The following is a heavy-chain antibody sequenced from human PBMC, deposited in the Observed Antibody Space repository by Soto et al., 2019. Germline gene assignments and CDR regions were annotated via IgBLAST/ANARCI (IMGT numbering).Heavy chain of an antibody. Sequence: QVQLVESGGGVVQPGKSLRLSCAASGFSFSSFAMHWVRQAPGKGLEWVALITYNGNKEFYADSVKGRFTISRDNSKNTLDLQMNSLRREDTALYLCAREDSIGYGSTCLQPGYWCQGSLVTVSS. CDR3: AREDSIGYGSTCLQPGY. D-gene: IGHD6-13*01. J-gene: IGHJ4*02. V-gene: IGHV3-30*01. CDR2: ITYNGNKE. CDR1: GFSFSSFA.